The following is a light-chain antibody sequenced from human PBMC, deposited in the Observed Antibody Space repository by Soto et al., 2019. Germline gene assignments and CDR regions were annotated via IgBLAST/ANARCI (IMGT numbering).Light chain of an antibody. CDR3: QQSNTWLWT. CDR2: GAS. CDR1: QSINAH. V-gene: IGKV3-15*01. Sequence: EVVMTQSPATLSVSPGERVTLSCRASQSINAHLAWYQQKPGQAPRLLIHGASTRATGIPARFSGSGFGTEFLLTLSRLQSEDFAIYYCQQSNTWLWTFGKGTKVEI. J-gene: IGKJ1*01.